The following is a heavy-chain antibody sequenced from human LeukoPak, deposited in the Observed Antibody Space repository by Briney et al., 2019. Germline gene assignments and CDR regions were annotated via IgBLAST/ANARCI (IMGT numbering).Heavy chain of an antibody. J-gene: IGHJ4*02. CDR1: EFTFSSYA. Sequence: PGGFLRLSCAAPEFTFSSYAMSWVRQAPWKGLEWVLAISGSGGSTYYADSVKGRFTISRDNSKNTLYLQMNSLRAEDTAVYYCAKERNEYQLLWRVYWGQGTLVTVSS. CDR2: ISGSGGST. CDR3: AKERNEYQLLWRVY. V-gene: IGHV3-23*01. D-gene: IGHD2-2*01.